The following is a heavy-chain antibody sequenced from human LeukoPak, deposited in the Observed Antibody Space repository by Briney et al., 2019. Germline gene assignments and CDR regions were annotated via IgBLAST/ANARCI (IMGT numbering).Heavy chain of an antibody. CDR1: GDSMSSAGYY. J-gene: IGHJ4*02. CDR3: ARGGGGILTVIIVAPDY. D-gene: IGHD3-22*01. Sequence: PSETLSLTCTVSGDSMSSAGYYWSWIRHHPGEGLEWIGCINYSGRTDYNPSLKSRVTMSVDTSKKQFSLNLSSVTAADTAVYYCARGGGGILTVIIVAPDYWGQGTLVTVSS. CDR2: INYSGRT. V-gene: IGHV4-31*03.